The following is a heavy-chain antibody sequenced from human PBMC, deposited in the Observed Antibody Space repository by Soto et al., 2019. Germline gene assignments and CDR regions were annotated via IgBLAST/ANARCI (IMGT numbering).Heavy chain of an antibody. CDR2: ICDDGSNE. CDR3: ARVAYCSGGSCYPDY. CDR1: GFAFNTYA. J-gene: IGHJ4*02. D-gene: IGHD2-15*01. Sequence: QVQLVESGGGVVQPGRSLRLSCAASGFAFNTYAMHWVRQAPGKGLEWVAVICDDGSNEDYVHSVKGRFTTSRDNTKNMVNLQMNSLRTEDTAVYYCARVAYCSGGSCYPDYWGQGTLVTVSP. V-gene: IGHV3-33*01.